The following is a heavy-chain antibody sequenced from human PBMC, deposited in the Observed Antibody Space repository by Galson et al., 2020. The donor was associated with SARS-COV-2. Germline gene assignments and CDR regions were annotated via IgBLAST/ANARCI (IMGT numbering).Heavy chain of an antibody. CDR2: VYYGGTT. CDR3: ATNYGSGSLYGAFDI. Sequence: SATLSLTCTVSGGSVTSRNYYCGWIRQPPAQGLVWIGIVYYGGTTPYNPSLKSRVTISVDTSNNQFSLDLTSVTAADTAFYYCATNYGSGSLYGAFDIWGQGTMVTVSS. J-gene: IGHJ3*02. D-gene: IGHD3-10*01. CDR1: GGSVTSRNYY. V-gene: IGHV4-39*01.